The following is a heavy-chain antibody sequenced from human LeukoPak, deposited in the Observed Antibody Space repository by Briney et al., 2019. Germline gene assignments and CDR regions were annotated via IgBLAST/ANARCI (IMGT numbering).Heavy chain of an antibody. V-gene: IGHV3-23*01. Sequence: GGSLRLSCAASGFTFSSYAMSWVRQAPGKGLEWVSSINNSGGRIYYADSVKGRFTISRDNSKNTLYIQMNSLRAEDMAIYYCAKHGEAYGDSRTDYWGQGTLVTVPS. CDR1: GFTFSSYA. CDR3: AKHGEAYGDSRTDY. CDR2: INNSGGRI. J-gene: IGHJ4*02. D-gene: IGHD4-17*01.